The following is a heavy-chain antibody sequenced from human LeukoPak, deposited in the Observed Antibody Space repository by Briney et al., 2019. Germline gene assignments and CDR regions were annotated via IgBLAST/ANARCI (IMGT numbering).Heavy chain of an antibody. V-gene: IGHV3-48*03. CDR1: GFTFNNYE. Sequence: GGSLRLSCAASGFTFNNYEMNWVRQAPGKGLEWVSYISSSGGARYYADSVKGRFTIFRDNAKNSLYLQMNSLRGEDTAVYYCARGPEDYYESSGYFYLWGQGTLVTVSS. D-gene: IGHD3-22*01. CDR3: ARGPEDYYESSGYFYL. J-gene: IGHJ4*02. CDR2: ISSSGGAR.